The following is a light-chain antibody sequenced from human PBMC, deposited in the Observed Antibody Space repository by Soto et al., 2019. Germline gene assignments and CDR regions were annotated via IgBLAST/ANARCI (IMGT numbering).Light chain of an antibody. CDR1: QSISTY. V-gene: IGKV1-39*01. J-gene: IGKJ1*01. CDR2: AAT. Sequence: DIQMTQSPSSLSASVGDRVTITCRASQSISTYLNWYQQKPGKAPRLLIFAATRLQRGVPSRFTGSGSGTDFTLTINSLQPEDFASYYCQQSYNTLKWKFGQGTKVDIK. CDR3: QQSYNTLKWK.